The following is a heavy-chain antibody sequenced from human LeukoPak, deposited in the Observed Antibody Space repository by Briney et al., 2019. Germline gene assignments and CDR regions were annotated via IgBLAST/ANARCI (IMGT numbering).Heavy chain of an antibody. V-gene: IGHV1-69*13. Sequence: ASVKVSCKASGGTFSSYAISWVRQAPGQGLEWMGGIIPIFGTANYAQKFQGRVTITADESTGTAYMELSSLRSEDTAVYYCARDRGLGYCSSTSCYGVYNWFDPWGQGTLVTVSS. CDR2: IIPIFGTA. D-gene: IGHD2-2*01. CDR1: GGTFSSYA. CDR3: ARDRGLGYCSSTSCYGVYNWFDP. J-gene: IGHJ5*02.